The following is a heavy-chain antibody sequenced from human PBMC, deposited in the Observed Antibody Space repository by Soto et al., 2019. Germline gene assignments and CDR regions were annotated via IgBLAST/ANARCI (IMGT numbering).Heavy chain of an antibody. V-gene: IGHV4-59*12. CDR1: GGSIRSYY. CDR3: ARDLTYGGQDFEY. Sequence: QVQLQESGPGQVKPSETLSLTCTVSGGSIRSYYWSWIRQPPGKGLEWVGYIYDIGSTDYNPSLSSRVLISGDTSKNQFSLKLSSVTAADTAIYYCARDLTYGGQDFEYWGQGSLVTVAS. CDR2: IYDIGST. D-gene: IGHD4-17*01. J-gene: IGHJ4*02.